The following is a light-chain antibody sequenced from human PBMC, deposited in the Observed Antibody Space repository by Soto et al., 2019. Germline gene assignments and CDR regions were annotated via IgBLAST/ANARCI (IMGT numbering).Light chain of an antibody. CDR1: SSDVGGYNY. CDR3: SAYTRSSTLVV. V-gene: IGLV2-14*01. CDR2: DVS. Sequence: QSALTQPASVSGSPGQSNTISCTGTSSDVGGYNYVSWYQQHPGKAPKLMIYDVSNRPSGVSNRFSGSKSGNTASLNISGIQAEDEADYYCSAYTRSSTLVVFGGGSKVTGL. J-gene: IGLJ2*01.